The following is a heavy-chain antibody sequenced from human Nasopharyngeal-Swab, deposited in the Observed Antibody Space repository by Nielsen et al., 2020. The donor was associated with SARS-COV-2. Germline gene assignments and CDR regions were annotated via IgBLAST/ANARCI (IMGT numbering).Heavy chain of an antibody. V-gene: IGHV1-69*04. J-gene: IGHJ5*02. CDR2: IIPILGIA. CDR3: AREPPHYYDSSGLASNWFDP. D-gene: IGHD3-22*01. Sequence: WVRQAPGQGLEWMGRIIPILGIANYAQKFQGRVTITADKSTSTAYMELSSLRSGDTAVYYCAREPPHYYDSSGLASNWFDPWGQGTLVTVSS.